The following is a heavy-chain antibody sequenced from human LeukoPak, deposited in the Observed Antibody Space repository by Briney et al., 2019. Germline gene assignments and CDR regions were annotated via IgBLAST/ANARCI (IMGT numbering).Heavy chain of an antibody. CDR2: ISSSGSTI. CDR3: ARVELAPYYYYMDV. D-gene: IGHD1-7*01. V-gene: IGHV3-48*04. Sequence: GGSLRLSCAASGFTFSSYSMNWVRQAPGKGLEWVSYISSSGSTIYYADSVKGRFTISRDNAKNSLYLRMNSLRAEDTAVYYCARVELAPYYYYMDVWGKGTTVTVSS. CDR1: GFTFSSYS. J-gene: IGHJ6*03.